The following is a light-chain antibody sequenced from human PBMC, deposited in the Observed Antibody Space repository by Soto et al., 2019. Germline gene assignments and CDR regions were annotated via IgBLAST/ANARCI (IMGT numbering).Light chain of an antibody. J-gene: IGLJ1*01. CDR1: SSDVGGYNY. Sequence: QSALTQPASVAGSPGQSITIPCTGTSSDVGGYNYVSWYQQHPGKAPKLMIYDVSNRPSGVSNRFAGSKSGNTASLTLSGLQAEDGADDYSSSYTCSSTRDVFRTGTKLTVL. V-gene: IGLV2-14*01. CDR3: SSYTCSSTRDV. CDR2: DVS.